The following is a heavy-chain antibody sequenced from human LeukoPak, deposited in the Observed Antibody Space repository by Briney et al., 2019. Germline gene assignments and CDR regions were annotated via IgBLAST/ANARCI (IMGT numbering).Heavy chain of an antibody. Sequence: SETLSLTCSVSGGSISSFYWSWIRQPPGKGLEWIGYIYYTGGTNYNPSLKSRVTMSVDTSKNQFSLKLSSVTAADTAVYYCASMGGDYLRIFDYWGQGTLVTVSS. J-gene: IGHJ4*02. D-gene: IGHD4-17*01. CDR1: GGSISSFY. CDR2: IYYTGGT. CDR3: ASMGGDYLRIFDY. V-gene: IGHV4-59*08.